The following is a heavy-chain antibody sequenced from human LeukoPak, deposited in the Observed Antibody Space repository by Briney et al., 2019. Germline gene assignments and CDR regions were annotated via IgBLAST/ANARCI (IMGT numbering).Heavy chain of an antibody. Sequence: SETLSLTCTVSGGSISSYYWSWIRQPPGKGLEWIGYISYSGSTKYNPSLKSRVTISVDTSKNHFSLRLSSVTAADTAVYYCARYGSGSYHFDYWGQGILVTVSS. CDR3: ARYGSGSYHFDY. D-gene: IGHD3-10*01. V-gene: IGHV4-59*01. CDR1: GGSISSYY. J-gene: IGHJ4*02. CDR2: ISYSGST.